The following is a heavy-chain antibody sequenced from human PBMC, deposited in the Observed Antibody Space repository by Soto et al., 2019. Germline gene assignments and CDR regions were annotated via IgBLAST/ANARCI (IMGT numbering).Heavy chain of an antibody. CDR3: AKSKLASHYDYYYGMDV. V-gene: IGHV3-30*18. CDR2: ISYDGTNK. D-gene: IGHD6-6*01. Sequence: QVQLVESGGGVVQPGGSLRLSCAASGFTFSSCGMHWVRQPPGRGLEWMAVISYDGTNKYYADSVKGRFTISRDKSNNTLHLHMNSLRAEDTAVYYCAKSKLASHYDYYYGMDVWGQGTTVTVSS. J-gene: IGHJ6*02. CDR1: GFTFSSCG.